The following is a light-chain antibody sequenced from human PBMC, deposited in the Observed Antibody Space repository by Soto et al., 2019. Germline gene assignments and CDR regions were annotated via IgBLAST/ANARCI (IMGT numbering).Light chain of an antibody. J-gene: IGKJ4*01. CDR1: QDISTW. V-gene: IGKV1-5*03. CDR2: EAS. CDR3: QQYINYAT. Sequence: DIQMTQSPSTLSASIGDRVTITCRASQDISTWVAWYQQKPGKAPKLLIYEASTLKSWVPSRFSGSGSETEFTLTISGLQPDDFATYYCQQYINYATFGGGTKVEIK.